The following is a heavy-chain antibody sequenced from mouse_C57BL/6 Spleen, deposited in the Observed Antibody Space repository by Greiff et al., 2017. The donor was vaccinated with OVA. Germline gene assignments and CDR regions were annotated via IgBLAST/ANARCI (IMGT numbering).Heavy chain of an antibody. D-gene: IGHD1-1*01. CDR1: GYAFTNYL. Sequence: VQLQQSGAELVRPGTSVKVSCKASGYAFTNYLIEWVKQRPGQGLEWIGVINPGSGGTNYNEKFKGKATLTADKSSSTAYMQLSSLTSEDSAVYFCARRTLPYYGSSYWYFDVWGTGTTVTVSS. CDR2: INPGSGGT. V-gene: IGHV1-54*01. J-gene: IGHJ1*03. CDR3: ARRTLPYYGSSYWYFDV.